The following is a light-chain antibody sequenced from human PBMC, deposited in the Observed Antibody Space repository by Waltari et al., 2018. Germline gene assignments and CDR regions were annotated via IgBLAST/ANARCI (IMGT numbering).Light chain of an antibody. Sequence: EIVMTQSPATVSVSPGERATLSCRASQSISTNLACYQQKPGQAPRLLIYGASTRATGIPVRFSGSGSGTEFTLTISSLQSEDFGLYYCQQYNNWPLTVTFGQGTRLDI. CDR3: QQYNNWPLTVT. J-gene: IGKJ5*01. CDR2: GAS. V-gene: IGKV3D-15*01. CDR1: QSISTN.